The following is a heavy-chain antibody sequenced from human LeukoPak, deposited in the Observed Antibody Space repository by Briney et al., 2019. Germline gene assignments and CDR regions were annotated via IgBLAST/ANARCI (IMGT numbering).Heavy chain of an antibody. Sequence: GGSLRLSCAASGFTFSSYSMSWVRQAPGKGLEWVSSISSSSSYIYYADSVKGRFTISRDNAKNSLYLQMNSLRAEDTAVYYCARDGVIGRRDGYIDYWGQGTLVTVSS. V-gene: IGHV3-21*01. CDR3: ARDGVIGRRDGYIDY. J-gene: IGHJ4*02. CDR2: ISSSSSYI. D-gene: IGHD5-24*01. CDR1: GFTFSSYS.